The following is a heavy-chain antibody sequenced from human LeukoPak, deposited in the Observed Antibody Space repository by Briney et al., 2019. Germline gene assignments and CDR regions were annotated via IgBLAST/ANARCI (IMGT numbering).Heavy chain of an antibody. V-gene: IGHV4-61*02. D-gene: IGHD2-21*01. Sequence: SETLSLTCTVSGGSFSSGNFYWTWIRQPAGTQLEWLGRIHTSGNTNHNPSLWSRVTISTDTSTNQFSLTLTFVTAADTAVYYCVRDRGGDSFDIWGQGTTVTVSS. J-gene: IGHJ3*02. CDR3: VRDRGGDSFDI. CDR2: IHTSGNT. CDR1: GGSFSSGNFY.